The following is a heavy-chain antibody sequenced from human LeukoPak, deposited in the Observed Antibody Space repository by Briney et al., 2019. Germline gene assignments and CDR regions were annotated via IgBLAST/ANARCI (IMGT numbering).Heavy chain of an antibody. Sequence: GGSLRLSCAASGFTVNSNYMSWVRQAPGKGLEWVSVIYSGGSTYXADSVKGRFTIXXDNSKNTLYLQMNSLRAEDTAVYYCASMYFSQYLQHWGQGTLVTVSS. D-gene: IGHD2-8*01. V-gene: IGHV3-53*01. CDR3: ASMYFSQYLQH. J-gene: IGHJ1*01. CDR1: GFTVNSNY. CDR2: IYSGGST.